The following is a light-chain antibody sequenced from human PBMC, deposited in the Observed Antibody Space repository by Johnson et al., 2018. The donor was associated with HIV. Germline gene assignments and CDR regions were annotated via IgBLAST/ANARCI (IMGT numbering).Light chain of an antibody. V-gene: IGLV1-51*01. CDR3: GTWDSSLSASYV. J-gene: IGLJ1*01. Sequence: QSVLTQPPSVSAAPGQKVTISCSGSSSNIGRNYVSWYQQLPVTAPKLLIFDNNKRPSGIPDRFSGSKSGTSATLGITGLQTGAEADYYCGTWDSSLSASYVLGTGTKVTVL. CDR2: DNN. CDR1: SSNIGRNY.